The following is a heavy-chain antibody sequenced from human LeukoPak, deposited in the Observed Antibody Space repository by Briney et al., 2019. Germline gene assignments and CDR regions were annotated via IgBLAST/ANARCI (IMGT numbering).Heavy chain of an antibody. CDR2: VSVSADST. V-gene: IGHV3-23*01. Sequence: SGGSLRLSCAASGFTFSSNVMSWVRQAPGKGLEWVSAVSVSADSTYYADSVKGRFTISRDNSRNMVYLQMNSLRAEDTAVYYCAKASPYYDILTGYYYYFDYWGQGTLVTVSS. CDR1: GFTFSSNV. CDR3: AKASPYYDILTGYYYYFDY. J-gene: IGHJ4*02. D-gene: IGHD3-9*01.